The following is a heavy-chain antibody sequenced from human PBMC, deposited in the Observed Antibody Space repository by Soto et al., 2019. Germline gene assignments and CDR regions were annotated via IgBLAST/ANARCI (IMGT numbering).Heavy chain of an antibody. CDR3: ARGRTGYCSSTSCYTRGVYYYYYYGMDV. J-gene: IGHJ6*02. D-gene: IGHD2-2*02. CDR1: GGSFSGYY. V-gene: IGHV4-34*01. CDR2: INHSGST. Sequence: SETLSLTCAVYGGSFSGYYWSWIRQPPGKGLEWIGEINHSGSTNYNPSLKSRVTISVDTSKNQFSLKLSSVTAADTAVYYCARGRTGYCSSTSCYTRGVYYYYYYGMDVWGQGTTVT.